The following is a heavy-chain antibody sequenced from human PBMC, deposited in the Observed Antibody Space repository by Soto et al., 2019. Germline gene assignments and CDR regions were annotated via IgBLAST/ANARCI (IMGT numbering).Heavy chain of an antibody. CDR1: GGTFSSYA. CDR3: ARLGFFPQPSEGGFDY. V-gene: IGHV1-69*01. J-gene: IGHJ4*02. D-gene: IGHD2-15*01. CDR2: IIPIFGTA. Sequence: QVQLVQSGAEVKKPGSSVKVSCKASGGTFSSYAISWVRQAPGQGLEWMGGIIPIFGTANYAQKLQGRGKITADEFQSQSYKEPSNPNAQDTGGYYGARLGFFPQPSEGGFDYWGQGTLVTVSS.